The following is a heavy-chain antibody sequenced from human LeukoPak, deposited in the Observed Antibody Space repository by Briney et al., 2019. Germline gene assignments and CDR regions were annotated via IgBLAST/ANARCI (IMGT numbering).Heavy chain of an antibody. CDR1: GFTFDDYG. CDR2: INWNGGST. V-gene: IGHV3-20*04. Sequence: GGSLRLSCAASGFTFDDYGMSWVRQAPGKGLEWVSGINWNGGSTGYTDSVKGRFTISRDNAKNSLYLQMNSLRAGDTALYYCARLGYSSSWYYPQLYYYYYMDVWGKGTTVTVSS. CDR3: ARLGYSSSWYYPQLYYYYYMDV. D-gene: IGHD6-13*01. J-gene: IGHJ6*03.